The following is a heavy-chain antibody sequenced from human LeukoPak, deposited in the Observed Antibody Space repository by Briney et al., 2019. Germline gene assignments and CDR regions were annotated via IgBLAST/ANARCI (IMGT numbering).Heavy chain of an antibody. Sequence: SQTLSLTCTVSGGSISSGDSCWSWIRQHPGKGLEWIGSIFYSGNTYYSPSLKNRVSLSVDTSKNQFSLRLSSVTAADTAVYFCARDRITLGGTGFDYWGQGTLVTVSS. D-gene: IGHD1-14*01. CDR1: GGSISSGDSC. CDR3: ARDRITLGGTGFDY. V-gene: IGHV4-31*03. CDR2: IFYSGNT. J-gene: IGHJ4*02.